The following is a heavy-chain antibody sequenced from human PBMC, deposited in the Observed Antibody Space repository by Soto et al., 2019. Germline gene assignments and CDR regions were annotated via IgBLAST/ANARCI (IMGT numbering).Heavy chain of an antibody. V-gene: IGHV3-9*01. J-gene: IGHJ4*02. Sequence: EKQLVESGGGLAQPGRSLRLSCVTSGFYFDNYAMHWVRQGPGKGPEWVSGLSGNSDIVAYADSVKGRFTISRDNAKKSLYLQMNNLRPEDTGLYYRVISTGNFYADFDYWGQGTLVTVSS. CDR3: VISTGNFYADFDY. CDR2: LSGNSDIV. CDR1: GFYFDNYA. D-gene: IGHD7-27*01.